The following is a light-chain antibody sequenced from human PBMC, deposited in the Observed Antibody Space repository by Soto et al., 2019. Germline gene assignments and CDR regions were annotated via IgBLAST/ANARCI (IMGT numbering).Light chain of an antibody. J-gene: IGLJ2*01. CDR1: SSDIGNYNY. CDR2: EVV. CDR3: TSYTTSSTLV. Sequence: QSVLTQPASVSGSPGQSITISCTGTSSDIGNYNYVSWYQQFPGKAPKLMIYEVVNRPSGVSGRFSGSKSANTASLTISGLQAEDEADYYCTSYTTSSTLVFGGGTKLTVL. V-gene: IGLV2-14*01.